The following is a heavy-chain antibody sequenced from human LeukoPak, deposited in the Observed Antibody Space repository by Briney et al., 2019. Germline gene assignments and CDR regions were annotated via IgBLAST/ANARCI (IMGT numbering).Heavy chain of an antibody. Sequence: ASVKVSCKASGGTFSSYAISWVRQAPGQGLEWMGRIIPIFGIANYAQKFQGRVTFTADKSTSTAYKELRSLRSEDTAVYYCASHLNIVVVPAAIPYHYGMDVWGQGTTVTVSS. D-gene: IGHD2-2*02. CDR1: GGTFSSYA. CDR3: ASHLNIVVVPAAIPYHYGMDV. J-gene: IGHJ6*02. CDR2: IIPIFGIA. V-gene: IGHV1-69*04.